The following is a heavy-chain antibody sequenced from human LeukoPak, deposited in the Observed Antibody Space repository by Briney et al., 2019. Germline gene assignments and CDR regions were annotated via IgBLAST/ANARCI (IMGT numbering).Heavy chain of an antibody. J-gene: IGHJ6*03. D-gene: IGHD3-22*01. CDR3: ARVLAYDSSGYYYDYYYYMDV. CDR1: GGSISSYY. V-gene: IGHV4-4*09. Sequence: PSETLPLTCTVSGGSISSYYWSWIRQPPGKGLEWIGYPYTSGSTNYNPSLKSRVTISVDTSKNQFSLKLSSVTAADTAVYYCARVLAYDSSGYYYDYYYYMDVWGKGTTVTVSS. CDR2: PYTSGST.